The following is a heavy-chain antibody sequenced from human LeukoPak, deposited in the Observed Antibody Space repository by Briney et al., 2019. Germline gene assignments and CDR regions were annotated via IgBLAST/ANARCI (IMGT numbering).Heavy chain of an antibody. CDR1: GFTFNYAG. V-gene: IGHV3-15*04. Sequence: NPGGSLRLSCAASGFTFNYAGMSWVRQVPGKGLEWVGQTVSEIDGGTTDYATHVKGRFTISSDDSKSTLYLQMNSLKIEDTAVYYCTTDEDWNYARKDVWGQGATVIVSS. D-gene: IGHD1-7*01. CDR3: TTDEDWNYARKDV. CDR2: TVSEIDGGTT. J-gene: IGHJ6*02.